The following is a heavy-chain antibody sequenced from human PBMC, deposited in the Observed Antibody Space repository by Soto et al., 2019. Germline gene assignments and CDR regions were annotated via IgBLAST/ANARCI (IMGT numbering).Heavy chain of an antibody. V-gene: IGHV1-18*01. Sequence: QIQMVQSGAEVKQPGASVKISCKTSGYTFSSYSINWVRQAPGQGLEWMAWISTTSGNTHYAERVQGRVTVTLDKSARTAFMGMWGLTSDDTAVYFCARDNGYYDFWGQGTLVTVSS. CDR2: ISTTSGNT. CDR1: GYTFSSYS. D-gene: IGHD2-8*01. CDR3: ARDNGYYDF. J-gene: IGHJ4*02.